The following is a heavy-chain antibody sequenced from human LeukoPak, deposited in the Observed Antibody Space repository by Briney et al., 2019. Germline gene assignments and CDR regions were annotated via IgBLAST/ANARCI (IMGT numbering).Heavy chain of an antibody. V-gene: IGHV3-21*01. Sequence: PGGSLRLSCAASGFTFSSYSMNWVRQAPGKGLEWVSSISSSSSYIYYADSVKGRFTISRGNAKNSLYLQMNSLRAEDTAVYYCARAGSTDHYMDVWGKGTTVTVSS. J-gene: IGHJ6*03. CDR2: ISSSSSYI. D-gene: IGHD6-13*01. CDR1: GFTFSSYS. CDR3: ARAGSTDHYMDV.